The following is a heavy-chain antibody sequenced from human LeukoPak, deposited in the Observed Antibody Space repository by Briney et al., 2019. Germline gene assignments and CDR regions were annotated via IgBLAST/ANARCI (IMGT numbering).Heavy chain of an antibody. CDR1: GFTVSNTY. V-gene: IGHV3-48*02. J-gene: IGHJ3*02. Sequence: GGSLRLSCVVSGFTVSNTYMNWVRQAPGKGLEWVAYISSRSSILHYADPVKGRFTISRDNAKNSLYLQMNSLRDEDTAVYYCARDARPFDIWGQGTMVTVSS. CDR3: ARDARPFDI. CDR2: ISSRSSIL.